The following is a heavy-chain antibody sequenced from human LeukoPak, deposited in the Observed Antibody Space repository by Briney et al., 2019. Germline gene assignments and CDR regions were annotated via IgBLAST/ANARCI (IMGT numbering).Heavy chain of an antibody. Sequence: GRSLRLSCAASGFTFSSYAMHWVRQAPGKGLEWVAVISYDGSNKFYADSVKGRFTISRDNSKSTLYLQMNSLRPEDTAVYYCARSGRVAQYYDFWSGPYYYYGMDVWGQGTTVTVSS. J-gene: IGHJ6*02. V-gene: IGHV3-30-3*01. CDR2: ISYDGSNK. CDR1: GFTFSSYA. D-gene: IGHD3-3*01. CDR3: ARSGRVAQYYDFWSGPYYYYGMDV.